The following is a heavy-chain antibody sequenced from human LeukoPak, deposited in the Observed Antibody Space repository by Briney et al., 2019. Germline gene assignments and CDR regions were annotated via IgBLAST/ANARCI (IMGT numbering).Heavy chain of an antibody. V-gene: IGHV3-30*04. J-gene: IGHJ4*02. CDR2: ISYDGSNK. D-gene: IGHD3-22*01. CDR3: ARDRTPYYDSSGYYYDY. Sequence: PGGSLRLSCAASGFTFSSYAMHWVRQAPGKGLEWVAVISYDGSNKYYADSVKGRFTISRDNAKNSLYLQMNSLRAEDTAVYYCARDRTPYYDSSGYYYDYWGQGTLVTVSS. CDR1: GFTFSSYA.